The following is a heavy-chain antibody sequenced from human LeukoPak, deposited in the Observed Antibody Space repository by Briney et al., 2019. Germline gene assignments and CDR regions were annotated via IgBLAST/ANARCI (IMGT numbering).Heavy chain of an antibody. Sequence: PSETLSLTCTVSGGSISSGDYYWRWIRQPPGKGLEWIGYIYYSGSTYYNPSLKSRVTISVDTSKNQFSLKLSSVTAADTAVYYCARESEIAAAGNPDYWGQGTLVTVSS. CDR2: IYYSGST. CDR1: GGSISSGDYY. V-gene: IGHV4-30-4*01. J-gene: IGHJ4*02. CDR3: ARESEIAAAGNPDY. D-gene: IGHD6-13*01.